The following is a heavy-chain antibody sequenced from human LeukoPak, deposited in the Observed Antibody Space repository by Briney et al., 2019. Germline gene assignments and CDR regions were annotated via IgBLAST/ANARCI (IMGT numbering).Heavy chain of an antibody. V-gene: IGHV3-21*01. Sequence: GGSLRLSCAASGFTLSSYSMNWVRQAPGEGLEWVSSISSSSSYIYYADSVKGRFTISRDNAKNSLYLQMNSLRAEDTAVYYCARGLSGSMVYWGQGTLVTVSS. CDR2: ISSSSSYI. CDR1: GFTLSSYS. J-gene: IGHJ4*02. D-gene: IGHD3-10*01. CDR3: ARGLSGSMVY.